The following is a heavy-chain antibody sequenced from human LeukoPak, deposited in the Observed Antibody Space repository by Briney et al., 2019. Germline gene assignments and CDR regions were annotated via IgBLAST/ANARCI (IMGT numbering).Heavy chain of an antibody. V-gene: IGHV4-34*01. J-gene: IGHJ6*03. CDR3: ARGPYYDFWSGDQGYYYYMDV. CDR1: GGSFSGYY. CDR2: INHSGST. Sequence: SETLSLTCAVYGGSFSGYYWSWIRQPPGKGLEWIGEINHSGSTNYNPSLKSRVTISVDTSKNQFSLKLSSVTAADTAVYYCARGPYYDFWSGDQGYYYYMDVWGKGTTVTVSS. D-gene: IGHD3-3*01.